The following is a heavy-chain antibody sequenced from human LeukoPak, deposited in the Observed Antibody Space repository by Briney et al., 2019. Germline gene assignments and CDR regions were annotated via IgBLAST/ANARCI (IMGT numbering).Heavy chain of an antibody. CDR3: ATVFDF. D-gene: IGHD2-21*02. V-gene: IGHV3-43*01. J-gene: IGHJ5*01. Sequence: GGSLRLSCAASGFTFDDYTMHWVRQTPGKGLEWVSLISWGGGTTYYADSVKGRFTISRDDAKNTVYLQMNSLRAEDTAVYYCATVFDFWGQGTLVTVSS. CDR2: ISWGGGTT. CDR1: GFTFDDYT.